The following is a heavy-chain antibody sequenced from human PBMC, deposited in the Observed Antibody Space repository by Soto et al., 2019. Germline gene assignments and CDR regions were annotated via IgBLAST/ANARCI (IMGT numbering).Heavy chain of an antibody. CDR1: GFTFSSYA. J-gene: IGHJ3*02. CDR2: ISYDGSNK. Sequence: QVQVVESGGGVVQPGRSLRLSCAASGFTFSSYAMHWVRQAPGKGLEWVAVISYDGSNKYYADSVKGRFTISRDNSKNTLYLQMNSLRAEDTAVYYCARDGDEGGFDIWGQGTMVTVSS. D-gene: IGHD2-15*01. V-gene: IGHV3-30-3*01. CDR3: ARDGDEGGFDI.